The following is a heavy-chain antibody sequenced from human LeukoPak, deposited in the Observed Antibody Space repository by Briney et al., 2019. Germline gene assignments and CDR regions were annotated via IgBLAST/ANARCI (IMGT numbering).Heavy chain of an antibody. J-gene: IGHJ5*02. Sequence: PGGSLRLSCAASGFTFSSYGMHWVRQAPGKGLEWVAVIWYDGSNKYYADSVKGRFTISRDNSKNTLYLQMNSLGAEDTAVYYCARMSPVAGSNTWGQGTLVTVSS. CDR2: IWYDGSNK. CDR1: GFTFSSYG. CDR3: ARMSPVAGSNT. D-gene: IGHD6-19*01. V-gene: IGHV3-33*01.